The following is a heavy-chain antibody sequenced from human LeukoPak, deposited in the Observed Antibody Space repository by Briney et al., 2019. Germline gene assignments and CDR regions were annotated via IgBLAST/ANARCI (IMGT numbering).Heavy chain of an antibody. V-gene: IGHV3-30*02. Sequence: GGSLRLSCAASGFTFSSYGMHWVRQAPGKGLEWVAFIRYDGSNKYYADSVKGRFTISRDNSKNTLYLQMNSLRAEDMAVYYCAKGDSSSWYIATFDYWGQGTLVTVSS. J-gene: IGHJ4*02. CDR2: IRYDGSNK. CDR3: AKGDSSSWYIATFDY. CDR1: GFTFSSYG. D-gene: IGHD6-13*01.